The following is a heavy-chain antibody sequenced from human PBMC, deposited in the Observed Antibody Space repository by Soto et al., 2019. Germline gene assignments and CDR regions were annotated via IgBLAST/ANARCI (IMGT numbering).Heavy chain of an antibody. D-gene: IGHD6-19*01. CDR1: GFIVSSNY. CDR3: ARSPRYSSGCDSNYYHGMDV. Sequence: PGGSLRLSCAVSGFIVSSNYMTWVRQAPGRGLEWVSVIYSCGSTYYADSVNGRATISRDSSKNTLYLQLTSLRADDTAVYYCARSPRYSSGCDSNYYHGMDVWGQGTTVTVSS. J-gene: IGHJ6*02. CDR2: IYSCGST. V-gene: IGHV3-66*02.